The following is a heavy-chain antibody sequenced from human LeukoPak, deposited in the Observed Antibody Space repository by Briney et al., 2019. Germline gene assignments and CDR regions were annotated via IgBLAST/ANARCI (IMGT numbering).Heavy chain of an antibody. V-gene: IGHV1-2*06. Sequence: VSCKASGYTFTGYYMHWVRQAPGQGLEWMGRINPNSGGTNYAQKFQGRVTITRDTSISTAYMELSRLRSDDTAVYYCARGGVITMVRGVMNVWGKGTTVTVSS. CDR3: ARGGVITMVRGVMNV. CDR2: INPNSGGT. J-gene: IGHJ6*04. CDR1: GYTFTGYY. D-gene: IGHD3-10*01.